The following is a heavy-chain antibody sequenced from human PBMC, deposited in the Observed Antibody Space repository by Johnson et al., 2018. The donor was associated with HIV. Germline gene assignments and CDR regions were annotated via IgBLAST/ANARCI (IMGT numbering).Heavy chain of an antibody. CDR3: AREDVSSGYAGTFDV. Sequence: QVQLVESGGGVVQPGKSLRLSCAASGFTFSSYGMHWARQAPGKGLQWVSVISHDGTSIAYADSVKGRYTISRDIPTNTVLLQMDSLSPEDTAVYYCAREDVSSGYAGTFDVWGQGTLVTVSS. CDR2: ISHDGTSI. CDR1: GFTFSSYG. J-gene: IGHJ3*01. V-gene: IGHV3-30*19. D-gene: IGHD6-19*01.